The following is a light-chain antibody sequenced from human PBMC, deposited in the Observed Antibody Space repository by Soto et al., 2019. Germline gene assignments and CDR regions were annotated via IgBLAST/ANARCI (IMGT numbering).Light chain of an antibody. V-gene: IGLV1-44*01. CDR1: SSNIGSNT. J-gene: IGLJ7*01. Sequence: QSVLTQPPSASGTPGQRVTISCSGSSSNIGSNTVNWYQQLPGTAPKLLIYSNNQRPSGVPDRFSGSKSGTSASLASSGLQSADEADYYCAAWDDSLNGPLFGGGPQLTVL. CDR2: SNN. CDR3: AAWDDSLNGPL.